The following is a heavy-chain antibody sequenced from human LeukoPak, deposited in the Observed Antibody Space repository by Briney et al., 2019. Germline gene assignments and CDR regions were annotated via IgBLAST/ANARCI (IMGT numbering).Heavy chain of an antibody. CDR2: INHSGST. Sequence: SETLSLTCAVYGGSFNGYYWSWIRQPPGKGLEWIGEINHSGSTNYNPSLKSRVTISVDTSKNQFSLKLSSVTAADTAVYYCAGTMESESFSTFYYWGQGTLVTVAS. J-gene: IGHJ4*01. V-gene: IGHV4-34*01. CDR1: GGSFNGYY. D-gene: IGHD2/OR15-2a*01. CDR3: AGTMESESFSTFYY.